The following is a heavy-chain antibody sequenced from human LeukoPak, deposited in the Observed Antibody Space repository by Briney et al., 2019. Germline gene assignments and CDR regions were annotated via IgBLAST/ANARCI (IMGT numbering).Heavy chain of an antibody. CDR2: IYYSGST. V-gene: IGHV4-30-4*08. CDR1: GGSISSGDYY. Sequence: SETLSLTCTVSGGSISSGDYYWSWSRQPPGKGLEWIGYIYYSGSTYYNPSLKSRVTISVDTSKNQFSLKLSSVTAADTAVYYCARKGLISSGYYDAFDIWGQGTMVTVSS. CDR3: ARKGLISSGYYDAFDI. D-gene: IGHD3-22*01. J-gene: IGHJ3*02.